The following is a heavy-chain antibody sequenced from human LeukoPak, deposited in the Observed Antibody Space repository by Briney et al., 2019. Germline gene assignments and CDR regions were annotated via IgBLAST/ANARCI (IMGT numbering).Heavy chain of an antibody. CDR2: IGGLGGST. Sequence: GGSPRLSCAASGFTFSIYGMHWVRQAPGKGLEWVSSIGGLGGSTFYAVSVKGRFTISRDNSKNTLYLQMNSLRAEDTAVYYCAKRPDRSYYDRTGYYYFDYWGQGTLVTVSS. J-gene: IGHJ4*02. D-gene: IGHD3-22*01. CDR3: AKRPDRSYYDRTGYYYFDY. V-gene: IGHV3-23*01. CDR1: GFTFSIYG.